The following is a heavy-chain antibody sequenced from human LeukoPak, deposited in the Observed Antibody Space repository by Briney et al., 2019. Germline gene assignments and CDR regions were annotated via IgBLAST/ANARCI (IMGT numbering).Heavy chain of an antibody. J-gene: IGHJ4*02. CDR1: GYTFTGYY. Sequence: ASVKVSCKASGYTFTGYYMHWVRQAPGQGLEWMGWINPNSGGTNYAQKFQGRVTMTRDTSISTAYMELSRLRSDDTAVYYCARHSGYYGYYFDYWGQGTLVTDSS. V-gene: IGHV1-2*02. CDR2: INPNSGGT. D-gene: IGHD3-22*01. CDR3: ARHSGYYGYYFDY.